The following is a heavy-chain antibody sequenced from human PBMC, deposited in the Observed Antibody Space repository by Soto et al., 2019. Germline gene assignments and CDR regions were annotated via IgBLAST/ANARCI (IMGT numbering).Heavy chain of an antibody. D-gene: IGHD3-3*01. CDR2: LSDGGERT. CDR1: GFTFSDYV. CDR3: ARDRSTDFGLEV. Sequence: EVQLLEPGGDLVQPGGSLRLCCVASGFTFSDYVMSSVREVTGKGLEWVSSLSDGGERTDYRDSVGGRFTISRDNARFTLHLQMNSLRVDDTAIYFCARDRSTDFGLEVWGQWTTVTVSS. J-gene: IGHJ6*02. V-gene: IGHV3-23*01.